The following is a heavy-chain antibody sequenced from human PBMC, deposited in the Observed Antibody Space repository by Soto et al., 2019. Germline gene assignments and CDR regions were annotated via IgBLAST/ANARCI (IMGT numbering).Heavy chain of an antibody. J-gene: IGHJ3*02. CDR3: ARPLWGFVPDAFDI. V-gene: IGHV4-31*03. CDR2: IYYSGST. Sequence: SETLSLTCTVSGGSISSGGYYWSWIRQHPGKGLEWIGYIYYSGSTYYNPSLKSRVTISVDTSKNQFSLKLSSVTAADTAVYYCARPLWGFVPDAFDIWGQGTMVTVSS. D-gene: IGHD3-16*01. CDR1: GGSISSGGYY.